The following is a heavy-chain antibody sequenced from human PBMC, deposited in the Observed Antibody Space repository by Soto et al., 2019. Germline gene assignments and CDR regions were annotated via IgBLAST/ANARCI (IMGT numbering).Heavy chain of an antibody. CDR1: GLTFKGAW. Sequence: EVQLVESGGGLVEPGGSLRLSCAASGLTFKGAWRNWVRQGPGKGLEWVGRVKSKVDGETIDYAAPVKGRFTISRDDSRNTVYLQMNSLSTEDTAMYYCAADLPDWGAYAFDYWGQGALVTVSS. CDR3: AADLPDWGAYAFDY. D-gene: IGHD3-16*01. CDR2: VKSKVDGETI. V-gene: IGHV3-15*07. J-gene: IGHJ4*02.